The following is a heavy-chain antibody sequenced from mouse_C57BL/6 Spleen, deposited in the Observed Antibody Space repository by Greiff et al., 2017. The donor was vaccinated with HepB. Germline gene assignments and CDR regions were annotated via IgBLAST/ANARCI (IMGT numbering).Heavy chain of an antibody. V-gene: IGHV2-6*03. CDR2: IWSDGST. Sequence: VQLVESGPGLVAPSQSLSITCTVSGFSLTSYGVHWVRQPPGKGLEWLVVIWSDGSTTYNSALKSRLSISKDNSKSQVFLKMNSLQTDDTAMYYCARSSYYYGSSYAYYYAMDYWGQGTSVTVSS. J-gene: IGHJ4*01. D-gene: IGHD1-1*01. CDR3: ARSSYYYGSSYAYYYAMDY. CDR1: GFSLTSYG.